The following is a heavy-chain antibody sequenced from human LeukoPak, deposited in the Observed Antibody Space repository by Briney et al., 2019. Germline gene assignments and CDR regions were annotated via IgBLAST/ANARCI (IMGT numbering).Heavy chain of an antibody. Sequence: SETLSLTCTVSGGSISSGGYYWSWIRQPPGKGLEWIGYIYYSGSTNYNPSLKSRVTISVDTSKNQFSLKLSSVTAADTAVYYCARHVSAARYQPLLYLYFDYWGQGTLVTVSS. CDR2: IYYSGST. CDR1: GGSISSGGYY. V-gene: IGHV4-61*08. J-gene: IGHJ4*02. CDR3: ARHVSAARYQPLLYLYFDY. D-gene: IGHD2-2*02.